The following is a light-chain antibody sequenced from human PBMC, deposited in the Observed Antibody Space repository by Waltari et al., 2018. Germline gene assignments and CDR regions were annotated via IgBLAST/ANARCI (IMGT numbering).Light chain of an antibody. V-gene: IGKV3-20*01. Sequence: EIVLTQSPGTLSLSPGERATLSCRASQSVSRCLAWYQQKPGQAPRLLIYDASSRATGIPDRFSGSGSGTDFSLTITRLEPEDFAVYYCQKYGTLPATFGQGTRVEIK. CDR3: QKYGTLPAT. J-gene: IGKJ1*01. CDR1: QSVSRC. CDR2: DAS.